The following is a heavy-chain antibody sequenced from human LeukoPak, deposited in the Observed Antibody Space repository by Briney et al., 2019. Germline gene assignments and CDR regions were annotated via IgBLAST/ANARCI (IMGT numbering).Heavy chain of an antibody. V-gene: IGHV3-23*01. Sequence: GGSLRLSCAASGFTFTSYAMSWVRQAPGKGLEWVSAISGSGDSTYYADSVKGRFTISRDNSKNTLYLQMNSLRAEDTAVYHCAKGYCSSTSCYARFDYWGQGTLVTVSS. D-gene: IGHD2-2*01. CDR3: AKGYCSSTSCYARFDY. CDR2: ISGSGDST. CDR1: GFTFTSYA. J-gene: IGHJ4*02.